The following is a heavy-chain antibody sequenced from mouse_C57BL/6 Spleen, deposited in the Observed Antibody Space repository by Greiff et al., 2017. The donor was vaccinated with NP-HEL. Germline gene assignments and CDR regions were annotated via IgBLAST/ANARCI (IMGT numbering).Heavy chain of an antibody. V-gene: IGHV1-53*01. CDR1: GYTFTSYW. Sequence: VQLQQSGTELVKPGASVKLSCKASGYTFTSYWMHWVKQRPGQGLEWIGNINPSNGGTNYNEKFKSKATLTVDKSSSTAYMQLSSLTSEDSAVYYCARPPFITTVVPYFDYWGQGTTLTVSS. CDR3: ARPPFITTVVPYFDY. J-gene: IGHJ2*01. CDR2: INPSNGGT. D-gene: IGHD1-1*01.